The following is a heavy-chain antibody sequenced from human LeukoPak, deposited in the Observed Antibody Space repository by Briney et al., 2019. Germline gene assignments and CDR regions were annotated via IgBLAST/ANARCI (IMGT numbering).Heavy chain of an antibody. CDR2: NSSSSSTI. V-gene: IGHV3-48*02. CDR1: GFTFSSYS. D-gene: IGHD3-16*01. Sequence: GGSLRLSCAASGFTFSSYSMNWVRQAPGKGLEWVSYNSSSSSTIYYADSVKGRFTISRDNAKNSLYLQMNSLRDEDTAVYYCARDGPLVRMITFGNDAFDIWGQGTMVTVSS. J-gene: IGHJ3*02. CDR3: ARDGPLVRMITFGNDAFDI.